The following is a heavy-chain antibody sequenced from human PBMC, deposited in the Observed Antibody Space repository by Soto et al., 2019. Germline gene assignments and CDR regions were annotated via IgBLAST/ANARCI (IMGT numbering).Heavy chain of an antibody. CDR3: ARGPPTESSGWFYFDS. CDR1: GYSFSSYV. D-gene: IGHD6-19*01. Sequence: ASVKVSWKASGYSFSSYVIHWVRQAPGQRLEWMGWIHGGTGNTKYSEKFQGRVTITRDTSASTVYMELSRLRSDDTAVYYCARGPPTESSGWFYFDSWGQGPLVTGSS. V-gene: IGHV1-3*01. J-gene: IGHJ4*02. CDR2: IHGGTGNT.